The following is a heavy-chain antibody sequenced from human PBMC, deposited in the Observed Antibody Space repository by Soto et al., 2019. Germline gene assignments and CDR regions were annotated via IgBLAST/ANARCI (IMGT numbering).Heavy chain of an antibody. CDR3: ARPLWFGELTVDYYGMDV. CDR2: IIPIFGTA. CDR1: GGTFSSYA. V-gene: IGHV1-69*01. D-gene: IGHD3-10*01. Sequence: QVQLVQSGAEVKKPGSSVKVSCKASGGTFSSYAISWVRQAPGQGLEWMGGIIPIFGTANYAQKFQGRVTITADESTSTAYMELSSLSSEDTAVYYCARPLWFGELTVDYYGMDVWGQGTTVTVSS. J-gene: IGHJ6*02.